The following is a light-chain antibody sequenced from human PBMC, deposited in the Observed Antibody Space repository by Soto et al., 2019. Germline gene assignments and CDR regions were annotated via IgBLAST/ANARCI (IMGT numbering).Light chain of an antibody. V-gene: IGLV2-8*01. CDR3: CSFAGNYIYV. CDR1: SSDLSGYDY. CDR2: EVD. Sequence: QSVLTQPPSASGSPGQSVTISCSGISSDLSGYDYVSWYQQHPGKAPKLMIYEVDKRPSGVPDRFSGSKSGNTASLTISGLQSEDEADYYCCSFAGNYIYVFGTGTKVTVL. J-gene: IGLJ1*01.